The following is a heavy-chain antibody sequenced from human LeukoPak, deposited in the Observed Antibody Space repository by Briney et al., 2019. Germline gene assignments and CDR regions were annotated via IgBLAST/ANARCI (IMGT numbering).Heavy chain of an antibody. CDR2: ISTSGSTI. CDR1: GFTFSSYV. V-gene: IGHV3-48*03. D-gene: IGHD5-18*01. J-gene: IGHJ4*02. Sequence: GGSLRLSCAASGFTFSSYVMSWVRQAPGKGPEWVSYISTSGSTIYYADSVKGRFTISRDNAKSSLYLQMNSLRAEDTAVYYCAREDRYIYGPTPDYWGQATLVTVSS. CDR3: AREDRYIYGPTPDY.